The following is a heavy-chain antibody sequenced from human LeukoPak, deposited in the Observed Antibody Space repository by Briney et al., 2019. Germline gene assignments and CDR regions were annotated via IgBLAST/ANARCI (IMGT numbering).Heavy chain of an antibody. CDR3: ARAQDMVATKLDY. CDR2: INPNSGGT. Sequence: ASVKVSCKASGYTFTGYYMHWVRQAPGQGLEWMGWINPNSGGTNYAQKFQGRVTMTRDTSISTAYMELSRLRSDDTAVYYCARAQDMVATKLDYWGQGTLVTVSS. D-gene: IGHD5-12*01. CDR1: GYTFTGYY. J-gene: IGHJ4*02. V-gene: IGHV1-2*02.